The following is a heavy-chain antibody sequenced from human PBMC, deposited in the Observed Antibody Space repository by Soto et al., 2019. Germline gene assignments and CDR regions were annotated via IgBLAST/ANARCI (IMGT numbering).Heavy chain of an antibody. V-gene: IGHV3-7*03. Sequence: PGGSLRLSCAASGFTFSNFWMSWVRQAPGKGLEWVANIKQDGSEKYYVDSVKGRFTISRDNAKNSLFLQMDSLRVEDTAVYYCARDLPMPRGLFDYWGQGTLVTVSS. CDR3: ARDLPMPRGLFDY. J-gene: IGHJ4*02. CDR1: GFTFSNFW. CDR2: IKQDGSEK. D-gene: IGHD3-10*01.